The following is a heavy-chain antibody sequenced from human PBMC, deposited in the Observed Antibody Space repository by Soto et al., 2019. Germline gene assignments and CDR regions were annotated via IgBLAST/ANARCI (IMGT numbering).Heavy chain of an antibody. J-gene: IGHJ6*02. CDR1: GFTFRSYG. V-gene: IGHV3-33*01. CDR2: IWFDGSKK. Sequence: QMQLVESGGGVVQPGRSLRLSCAASGFTFRSYGIHWVRQAPGKGLEWVALIWFDGSKKYYVDSVKGRFAVSRDNSKNTLYLQMNSLRVEDTAVYYCARDRLVPYGYGMDVWGQGTIVTVSS. CDR3: ARDRLVPYGYGMDV. D-gene: IGHD2-2*01.